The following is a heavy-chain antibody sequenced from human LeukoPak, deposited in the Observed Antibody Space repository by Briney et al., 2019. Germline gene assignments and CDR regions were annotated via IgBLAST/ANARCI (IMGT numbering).Heavy chain of an antibody. CDR2: VYHGGNT. J-gene: IGHJ4*02. V-gene: IGHV4-38-2*02. CDR1: GYSISSGYY. D-gene: IGHD6-19*01. Sequence: SETLSLTCTVSGYSISSGYYWGWIRQPPGKGLEWIGSVYHGGNTYYSPSLKSRVTISIDTSKNQLPLKLTSVTAADTAVYYCVRDASSLSLDYWGQGTLVTVSS. CDR3: VRDASSLSLDY.